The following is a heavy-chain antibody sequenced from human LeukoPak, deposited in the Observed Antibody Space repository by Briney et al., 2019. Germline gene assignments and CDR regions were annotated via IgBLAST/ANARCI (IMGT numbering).Heavy chain of an antibody. J-gene: IGHJ4*02. CDR1: GGSISNYY. D-gene: IGHD5-12*01. V-gene: IGHV4-59*08. CDR3: ATQGAQIMDTRHFDN. Sequence: PSETLSLTCTVSGGSISNYYWTWIRQPPGKGLGWIGYTYYSGSTNYNPSLKSRATISVDTSKNQFSLKLSSVTAADTAVYYCATQGAQIMDTRHFDNWGRGTLVTVSS. CDR2: TYYSGST.